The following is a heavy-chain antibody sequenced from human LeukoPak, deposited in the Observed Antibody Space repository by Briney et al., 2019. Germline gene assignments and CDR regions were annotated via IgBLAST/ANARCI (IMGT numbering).Heavy chain of an antibody. Sequence: GGSLRLSCAASGFTFSGYPIHWVRQAPGKGLEWVAVISYDGSNKYYADSVKGRFTISRDNSKNTLYLQMNSLRAEDTAVYYCAKDLPPIAVAGFFDYWGQGTLVTVSS. V-gene: IGHV3-30*04. CDR1: GFTFSGYP. J-gene: IGHJ4*02. CDR3: AKDLPPIAVAGFFDY. D-gene: IGHD6-19*01. CDR2: ISYDGSNK.